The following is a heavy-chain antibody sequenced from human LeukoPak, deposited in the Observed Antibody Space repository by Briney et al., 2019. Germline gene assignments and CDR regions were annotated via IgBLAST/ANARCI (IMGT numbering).Heavy chain of an antibody. CDR3: ARVDYGDYVPIVFDY. V-gene: IGHV4-39*07. CDR2: IYYSGST. CDR1: GGSINSSSYY. D-gene: IGHD4-17*01. J-gene: IGHJ4*02. Sequence: SETLSLTCTVSGGSINSSSYYWGWIRQPPGKGLEWIGSIYYSGSTYYNPSLKSRVTISVDTSKNQFSLKLSSVTAADTAVYYCARVDYGDYVPIVFDYWGQGTLVTVSS.